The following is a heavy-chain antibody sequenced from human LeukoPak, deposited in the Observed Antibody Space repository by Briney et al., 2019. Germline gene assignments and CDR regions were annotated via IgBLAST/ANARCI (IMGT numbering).Heavy chain of an antibody. Sequence: SETLSLTCTVSDGSISGSYWSWIRQPPGKGLEWIGYIFYGSTNYNPSLKSRVTISVDTSKSQFSLKLSSVTAADTAVYYCARGGTEGGLEISFFLDLWGRGTLVTVSS. CDR3: ARGGTEGGLEISFFLDL. J-gene: IGHJ2*01. V-gene: IGHV4-59*01. CDR1: DGSISGSY. D-gene: IGHD1-1*01. CDR2: IFYGST.